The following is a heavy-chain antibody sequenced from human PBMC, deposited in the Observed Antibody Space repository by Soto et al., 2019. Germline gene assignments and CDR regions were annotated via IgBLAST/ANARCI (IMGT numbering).Heavy chain of an antibody. Sequence: WGSLRLSCAASGFTFSSYWMHWVRQAPGKGLVWVSRINSDGSSTSYADSVKGRFTISRDNAKNTLYLQMNSLRAEDTDVYYCERDQYSSSCPYYYYYGIDVWAQGTTVTV. CDR3: ERDQYSSSCPYYYYYGIDV. CDR2: INSDGSST. V-gene: IGHV3-74*01. CDR1: GFTFSSYW. J-gene: IGHJ6*02. D-gene: IGHD6-13*01.